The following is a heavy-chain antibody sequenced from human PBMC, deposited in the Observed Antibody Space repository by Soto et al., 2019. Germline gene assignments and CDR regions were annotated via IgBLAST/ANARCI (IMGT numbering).Heavy chain of an antibody. Sequence: PVGSLRLSCAASGFTFSSYSMNWVRQAPGKGLEWVSSISSSSSYIYYADSVKGRFTISRDNAKNSLYLQMNSLRAEDTAVYYCAKLLPYYCYGMDVWGQGTTVTVSS. J-gene: IGHJ6*02. D-gene: IGHD2-15*01. CDR2: ISSSSSYI. CDR1: GFTFSSYS. V-gene: IGHV3-21*01. CDR3: AKLLPYYCYGMDV.